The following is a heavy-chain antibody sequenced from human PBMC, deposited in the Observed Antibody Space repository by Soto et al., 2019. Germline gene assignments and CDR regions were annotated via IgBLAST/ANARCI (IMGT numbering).Heavy chain of an antibody. V-gene: IGHV3-30*03. CDR3: VRDSISGSYYFYYYGMDV. CDR2: ISYDGSKK. Sequence: GGSLRLSCAASGFTFSSYWMSWVRQAPGKGLEWVAVISYDGSKKYDADSVKGRFTISRDNSKNTLYLQMNNLRPEDTAVYYCVRDSISGSYYFYYYGMDVWGLGTTVTVPS. D-gene: IGHD1-26*01. CDR1: GFTFSSYW. J-gene: IGHJ6*02.